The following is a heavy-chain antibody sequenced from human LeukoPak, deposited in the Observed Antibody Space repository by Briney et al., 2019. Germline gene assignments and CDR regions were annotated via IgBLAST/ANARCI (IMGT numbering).Heavy chain of an antibody. CDR1: GFTFSYYS. CDR3: ARVTLDYGDYELGY. J-gene: IGHJ4*02. CDR2: ISSSSSYI. D-gene: IGHD4-17*01. V-gene: IGHV3-21*01. Sequence: GRSLRLSCAASGFTFSYYSMNWVRQAPGKGLEWVSYISSSSSYIYYADSVKGRFTISRDNAKNALYLQMNSLRAEDTAVYYCARVTLDYGDYELGYWGQGTLVTVSS.